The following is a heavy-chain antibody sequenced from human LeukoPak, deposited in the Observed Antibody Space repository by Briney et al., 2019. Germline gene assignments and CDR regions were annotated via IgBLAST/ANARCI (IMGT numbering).Heavy chain of an antibody. J-gene: IGHJ4*02. CDR1: GFSFSSYN. CDR3: AKHIVVVPAAIDY. Sequence: GGSLRLSCEASGFSFSSYNMDWVRQTPGKGLEWISSITTSSSYTFYADSVKGRFTISRDSSKNTLYLQMNSLRAEDTAVYYCAKHIVVVPAAIDYWGQGTLVTVSS. V-gene: IGHV3-21*04. D-gene: IGHD2-2*01. CDR2: ITTSSSYT.